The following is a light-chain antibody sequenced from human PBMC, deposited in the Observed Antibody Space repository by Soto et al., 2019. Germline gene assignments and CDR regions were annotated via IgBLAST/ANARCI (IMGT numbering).Light chain of an antibody. CDR2: DSD. J-gene: IGLJ2*01. CDR1: SANIGNNY. Sequence: QSVLTQPHSVSAAPGQKVTISCSGSSANIGNNYVSWYQHLPGTAPKLVIYDSDKRPSEIPDRFSGSKSGTSATLDITGRQTGDEADYYCGAWDGSLSVVLFGGGTKVTVL. CDR3: GAWDGSLSVVL. V-gene: IGLV1-51*01.